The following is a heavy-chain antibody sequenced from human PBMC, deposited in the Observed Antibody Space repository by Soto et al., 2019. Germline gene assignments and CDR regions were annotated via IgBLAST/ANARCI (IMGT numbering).Heavy chain of an antibody. CDR2: IYYSGST. V-gene: IGHV4-59*01. Sequence: SETLSLTCTVSGGSISSYYWSWIRQPPGKGLEWIGYIYYSGSTNYNPSLKSRVTISVDTSKNQFSLKLSSVTAADTAVYYCARGKNYYDSSGPFDYCGQGTLVTVYS. CDR1: GGSISSYY. D-gene: IGHD3-22*01. CDR3: ARGKNYYDSSGPFDY. J-gene: IGHJ4*02.